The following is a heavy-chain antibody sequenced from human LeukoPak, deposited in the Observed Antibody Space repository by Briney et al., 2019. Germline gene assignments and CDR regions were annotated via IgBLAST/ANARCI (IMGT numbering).Heavy chain of an antibody. Sequence: PGGSLRLSCAASGFTFSTYGMHWVRQAPGKGLEWVAVISYDGSDKYHADSVKGRFTISRDNSKNTLYLQMNSLRAEDTAIYYCAKDHMVRGVIALDYWGQGTLVTVSS. V-gene: IGHV3-30*18. J-gene: IGHJ4*02. D-gene: IGHD3-10*01. CDR1: GFTFSTYG. CDR2: ISYDGSDK. CDR3: AKDHMVRGVIALDY.